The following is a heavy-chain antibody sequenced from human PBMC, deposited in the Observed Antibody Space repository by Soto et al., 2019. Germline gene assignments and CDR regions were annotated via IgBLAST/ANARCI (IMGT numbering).Heavy chain of an antibody. CDR3: VGSPGGMGWFDP. CDR1: RGSLSSYY. J-gene: IGHJ5*02. Sequence: PSETLSLTCTVSRGSLSSYYLSWIRQPPGKGLEWIGYLYYSGSTTYNPSLRSRVTISVDTSKNQISLKLNSVTAADTAVYYCVGSPGGMGWFDPWGLGILVTVSS. D-gene: IGHD3-16*01. V-gene: IGHV4-59*08. CDR2: LYYSGST.